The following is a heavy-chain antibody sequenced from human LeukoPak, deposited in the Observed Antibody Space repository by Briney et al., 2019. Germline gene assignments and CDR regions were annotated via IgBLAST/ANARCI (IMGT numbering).Heavy chain of an antibody. V-gene: IGHV3-9*01. CDR1: GFTFDDYA. J-gene: IGHJ4*02. D-gene: IGHD2-15*01. Sequence: GGSLRLSCAASGFTFDDYAMHWVRQAPGKGLEWVSGISWNSGSIGYADSVKGRFTISRDNAKNSLYLQMHSLRAEDTAVYYCVRDNPRCCGVVPANIDDYWGQGTLVTVSS. CDR3: VRDNPRCCGVVPANIDDY. CDR2: ISWNSGSI.